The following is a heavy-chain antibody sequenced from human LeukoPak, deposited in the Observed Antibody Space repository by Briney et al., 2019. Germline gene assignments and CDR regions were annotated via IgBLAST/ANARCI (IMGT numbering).Heavy chain of an antibody. J-gene: IGHJ4*02. D-gene: IGHD3-10*01. CDR2: IYSGGST. CDR3: ARGSLSVVRGSPYFDN. V-gene: IGHV3-53*01. CDR1: GFIVSSNY. Sequence: PGGSLRLSCAASGFIVSSNYMSWVRQAPGKGLEWVSVIYSGGSTYYADSVKGRFTISRDISKNTLYLQMSSLRAEDTAVYYCARGSLSVVRGSPYFDNWGQGTLVTVSS.